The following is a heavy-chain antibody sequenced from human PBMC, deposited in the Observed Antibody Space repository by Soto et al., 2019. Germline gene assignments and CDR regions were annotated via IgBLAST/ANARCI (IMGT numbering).Heavy chain of an antibody. D-gene: IGHD6-13*01. CDR3: ARGAAAGYFDY. V-gene: IGHV3-33*01. Sequence: QVQLVESGGGVVQPGRSLRLSCAASGFTFSSYGMHWARQAPGKGLEWVAVIWDDGSNKYYADSVKGRFTISRDNSKNTLYLQMNSLRAEDTAVYYCARGAAAGYFDYWGQGTLVTVSS. CDR2: IWDDGSNK. CDR1: GFTFSSYG. J-gene: IGHJ4*02.